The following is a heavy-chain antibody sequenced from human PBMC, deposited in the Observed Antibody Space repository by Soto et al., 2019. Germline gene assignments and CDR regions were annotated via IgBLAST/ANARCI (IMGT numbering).Heavy chain of an antibody. CDR3: ARWPTVSRPTYGMDV. J-gene: IGHJ6*02. V-gene: IGHV1-69*01. CDR2: IIHMFNIT. D-gene: IGHD4-4*01. CDR1: GGTFISYV. Sequence: QVLLVQSGAQVKNPVSSVKVSCKASGGTFISYVYNWVRQAPGQGLEWMGGIIHMFNITNFAQKFQGRITITADESTTTAYMELSSLRSEDTAVYYCARWPTVSRPTYGMDVWGQGTTVTVSS.